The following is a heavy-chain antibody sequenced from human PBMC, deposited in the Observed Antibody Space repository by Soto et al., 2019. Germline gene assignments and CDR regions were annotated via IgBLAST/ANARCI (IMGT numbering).Heavy chain of an antibody. V-gene: IGHV2-26*01. Sequence: SGPTLVNPTQTLTLTCTVSGFSLSNARMGVSWIRQPPGKALEWLAHIFSNDEKSYSTSLKSRLTISKDTSKSQVVLTMTNMDPVDTATYYCARSQGYCSGGSCYSVRFDPWGQGTLVTVSS. CDR3: ARSQGYCSGGSCYSVRFDP. J-gene: IGHJ5*02. D-gene: IGHD2-15*01. CDR2: IFSNDEK. CDR1: GFSLSNARMG.